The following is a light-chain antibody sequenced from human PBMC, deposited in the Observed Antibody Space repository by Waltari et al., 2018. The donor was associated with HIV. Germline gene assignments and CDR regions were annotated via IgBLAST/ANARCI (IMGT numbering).Light chain of an antibody. CDR2: DAS. CDR3: QQYDNLPLT. J-gene: IGKJ4*01. Sequence: DIQMTQSPSSLSASVGDRVTINCQASQDIRNYLNWYQQKPGKAPKLLIYDASNLETGVPSRFSGSGSGTDFTFTISSLQPEEIATYYCQQYDNLPLTFGGGTKVEIK. CDR1: QDIRNY. V-gene: IGKV1-33*01.